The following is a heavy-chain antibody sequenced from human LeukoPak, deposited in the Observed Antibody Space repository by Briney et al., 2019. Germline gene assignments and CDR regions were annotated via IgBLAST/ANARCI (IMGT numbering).Heavy chain of an antibody. J-gene: IGHJ4*02. CDR2: ISSSSSYI. Sequence: GGSLRLSCAASGFTFSSYSINWVRQAPGKGLEWVSSISSSSSYINYADSVKGRFTISRDNAKNSLYLQMNSLRAEDTAVYYCARSKPGYSYFEYWGQGTLVTVSS. D-gene: IGHD5-18*01. CDR1: GFTFSSYS. CDR3: ARSKPGYSYFEY. V-gene: IGHV3-21*01.